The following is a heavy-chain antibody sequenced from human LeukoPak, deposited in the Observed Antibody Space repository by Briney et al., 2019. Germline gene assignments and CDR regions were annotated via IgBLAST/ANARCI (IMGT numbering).Heavy chain of an antibody. CDR1: GGSISSSNW. D-gene: IGHD3-9*01. CDR2: IYHSGST. CDR3: ASAGEDILTGPFDY. J-gene: IGHJ4*02. V-gene: IGHV4-4*02. Sequence: PSGTLSLTCAVSGGSISSSNWWSWVRRPPGKGLEWIGEIYHSGSTNYNPSLKSRVTISVDKSKNQFSLKLSSVTAADTAVYYCASAGEDILTGPFDYWGQGTLVTVSS.